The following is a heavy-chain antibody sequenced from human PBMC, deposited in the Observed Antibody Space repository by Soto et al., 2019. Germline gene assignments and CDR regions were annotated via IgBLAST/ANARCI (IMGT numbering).Heavy chain of an antibody. V-gene: IGHV4-59*01. J-gene: IGHJ6*03. CDR3: ASGHYYYYYYMDV. Sequence: KASETLSLTCTVSGGSISSYYWSWIRQPPGKGLEWIGYIYYSGSTNYNPSLKSRVTISVDTSKNQFSLKLSSVTAADIAVYYCASGHYYYYYYMDVWGKGTTVTVTS. CDR1: GGSISSYY. CDR2: IYYSGST.